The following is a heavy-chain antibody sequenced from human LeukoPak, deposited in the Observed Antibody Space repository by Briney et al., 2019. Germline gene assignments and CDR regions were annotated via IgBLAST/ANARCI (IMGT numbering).Heavy chain of an antibody. D-gene: IGHD3-22*01. V-gene: IGHV1-18*01. CDR2: VSAYNGAT. CDR3: ARDSPDIVVITPYYFDY. CDR1: GYTFTGYA. J-gene: IGHJ4*02. Sequence: ASVKVSCKASGYTFTGYAISWVRQAPGQGLEWMGWVSAYNGATNYAQNFQDRVTMTTDTPTTTAYMELRSLRSDDTAVYYCARDSPDIVVITPYYFDYWGQGTWSPSPQ.